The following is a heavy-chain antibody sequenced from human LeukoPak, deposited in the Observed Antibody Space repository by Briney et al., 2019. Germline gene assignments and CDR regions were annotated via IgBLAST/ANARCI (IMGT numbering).Heavy chain of an antibody. CDR2: IHSDGKA. Sequence: PGGSLRLSCTASGLSVSGNYWHWVRQAPGKALEWVSIIHSDGKALYTKSVKGRFTFSRDKSKNTFYLQMNSLRAEDTAVYFCTYGDYPLTYWGQGTLVTVSS. CDR1: GLSVSGNY. V-gene: IGHV3-66*01. D-gene: IGHD4-17*01. CDR3: TYGDYPLTY. J-gene: IGHJ4*02.